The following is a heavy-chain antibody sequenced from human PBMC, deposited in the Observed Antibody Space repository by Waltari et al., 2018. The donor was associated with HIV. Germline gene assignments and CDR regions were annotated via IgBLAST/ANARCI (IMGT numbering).Heavy chain of an antibody. D-gene: IGHD3-22*01. CDR1: GNIFPDIY. J-gene: IGHJ4*02. CDR3: ARDRSIVSRHYDNAVAPYFDN. Sequence: QVQLVQSGAEVKKPVASVKVSCEASGNIFPDIYIPWVRQGPGQGLEWMGWINPSSGGTNSAQKFQGRVTMTWDTSINTAYMELSGLRSDDTAVYFCARDRSIVSRHYDNAVAPYFDNWGRGTLVSVSS. V-gene: IGHV1-2*02. CDR2: INPSSGGT.